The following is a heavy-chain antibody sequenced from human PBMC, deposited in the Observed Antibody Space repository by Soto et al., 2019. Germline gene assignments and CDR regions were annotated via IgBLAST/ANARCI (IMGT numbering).Heavy chain of an antibody. V-gene: IGHV3-23*01. J-gene: IGHJ4*02. CDR2: ISFSGHNT. CDR1: GFIFTDYA. Sequence: GGSLRLSCVASGFIFTDYAMSWVRQGPGKGLEWVAGISFSGHNTNYAESVKGRFITSRDNSKNTLYLLMNRLRTEDIGIYYCAKIALVGSFGFELARDYWGQGILVTVSS. CDR3: AKIALVGSFGFELARDY. D-gene: IGHD2-8*02.